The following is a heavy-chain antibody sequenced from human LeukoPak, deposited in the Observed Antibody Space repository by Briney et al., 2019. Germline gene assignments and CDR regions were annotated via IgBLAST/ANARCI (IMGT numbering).Heavy chain of an antibody. V-gene: IGHV3-21*01. J-gene: IGHJ4*02. CDR1: GLTFSNYN. D-gene: IGHD2-21*01. CDR2: ISTGGSYT. CDR3: AICGGGACHKGYSDH. Sequence: GGSLRLLCAASGLTFSNYNIHWLRQAPGQGREGVSSISTGGSYTHCADSLKRRFPLSRHNAKNSLYLQMNSLRAEDTAVYYCAICGGGACHKGYSDHWGQGTLVTVSS.